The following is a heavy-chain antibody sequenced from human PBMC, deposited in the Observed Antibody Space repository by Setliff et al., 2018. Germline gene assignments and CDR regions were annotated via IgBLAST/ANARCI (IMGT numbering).Heavy chain of an antibody. CDR2: IWDDGVKK. J-gene: IGHJ4*02. CDR1: GFTLRSYG. Sequence: PGGSLRLSCAASGFTLRSYGMHWVRQAPGKGLEWVAVIWDDGVKKYHADSVKGRFTISRDNSKNTLYLQMNSLRPEDTAVYYCARTCSGSGCYAGLESWGQGTPVTVSS. V-gene: IGHV3-33*01. CDR3: ARTCSGSGCYAGLES. D-gene: IGHD2-15*01.